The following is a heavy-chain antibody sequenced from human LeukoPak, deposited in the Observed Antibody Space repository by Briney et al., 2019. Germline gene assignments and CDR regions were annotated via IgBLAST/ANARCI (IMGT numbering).Heavy chain of an antibody. CDR1: GFTFSSYS. J-gene: IGHJ3*02. Sequence: GGFLRFSCAASGFTFSSYSMNWGRQAPGKGLEWVSSISSSSSYIYYADSVKGRFTISRDNAKNSLYLQMNSRRAEDTAVYYCARDRYSGSLPYFDIWGQGTMVTVSS. V-gene: IGHV3-21*01. CDR2: ISSSSSYI. CDR3: ARDRYSGSLPYFDI. D-gene: IGHD1-26*01.